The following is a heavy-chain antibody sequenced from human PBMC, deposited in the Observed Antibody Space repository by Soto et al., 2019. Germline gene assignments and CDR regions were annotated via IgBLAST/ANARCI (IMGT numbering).Heavy chain of an antibody. Sequence: GESLKISCAASGFTFSSYAMSWVRQAPGKGLEWVSAISGSGGSTYYADSVKGRFTISRDNSKNTLYLQMNSLRAEDTAVYYCATGGDVVVVAATKGYYFDYWGQGTLVTVSS. CDR3: ATGGDVVVVAATKGYYFDY. CDR2: ISGSGGST. J-gene: IGHJ4*02. D-gene: IGHD2-15*01. CDR1: GFTFSSYA. V-gene: IGHV3-23*01.